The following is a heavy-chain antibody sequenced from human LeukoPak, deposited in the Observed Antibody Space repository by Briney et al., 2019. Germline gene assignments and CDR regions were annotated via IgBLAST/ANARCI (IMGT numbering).Heavy chain of an antibody. CDR1: EYTFTSYW. CDR3: ARYPYSSSWYPYYFDY. V-gene: IGHV5-51*01. J-gene: IGHJ4*02. CDR2: IYPGDSDT. Sequence: GESLKISCKGSEYTFTSYWIAWVRQMPGKGLEWMGSIYPGDSDTRYSPSFQGQVTISADKSISTAYLQWSSLKASDTAMYYCARYPYSSSWYPYYFDYWGQGTLVTVSS. D-gene: IGHD6-13*01.